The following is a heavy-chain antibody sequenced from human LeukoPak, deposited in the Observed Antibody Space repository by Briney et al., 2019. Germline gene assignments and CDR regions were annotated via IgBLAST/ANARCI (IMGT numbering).Heavy chain of an antibody. Sequence: ASAKVSCKASGYTFTSYGISWVRQAPGQGLEWMGWISAYNGNTNYAQKLQGRVTMTTDTSTSTAYMELRSLRSDDTAVYYCALTMYSSNYFDYWGQGTLVTVSS. CDR3: ALTMYSSNYFDY. D-gene: IGHD1-26*01. CDR1: GYTFTSYG. CDR2: ISAYNGNT. V-gene: IGHV1-18*01. J-gene: IGHJ4*02.